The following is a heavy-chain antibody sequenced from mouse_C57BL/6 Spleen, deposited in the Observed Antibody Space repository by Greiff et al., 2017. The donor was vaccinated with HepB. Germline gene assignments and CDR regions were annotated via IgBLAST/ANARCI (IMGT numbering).Heavy chain of an antibody. V-gene: IGHV3-6*01. Sequence: DVHLVESGPGLVKPSQSLSLTCSVTGYSITSGYYWNWIRQFPGNKLEWMGYISYDGSNNYNPSLKNRISITRDTSKNQFFLKLNSVTTEDTATYYCARTGYDVGFDYWGQGTTLTVSS. CDR2: ISYDGSN. CDR1: GYSITSGYY. CDR3: ARTGYDVGFDY. D-gene: IGHD2-2*01. J-gene: IGHJ2*01.